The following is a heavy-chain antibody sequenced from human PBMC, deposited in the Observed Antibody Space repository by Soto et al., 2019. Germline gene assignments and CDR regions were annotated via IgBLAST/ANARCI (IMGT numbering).Heavy chain of an antibody. V-gene: IGHV3-23*01. CDR3: AKDWSGDDYVWGSYRDAFDI. Sequence: GSLRLSCAASGFTFSSYAMSWVRQAPGKGLEWVSAISGSGGSTYYADSVKGRFTISRDNSKNTLYLQMNSLRAEDTAVYYCAKDWSGDDYVWGSYRDAFDIWGQGTMVTVSS. J-gene: IGHJ3*02. D-gene: IGHD3-16*02. CDR1: GFTFSSYA. CDR2: ISGSGGST.